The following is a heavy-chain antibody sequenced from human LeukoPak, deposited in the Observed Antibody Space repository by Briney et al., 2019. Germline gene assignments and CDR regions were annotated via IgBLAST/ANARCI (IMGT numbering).Heavy chain of an antibody. CDR2: FDPEDGET. CDR1: GYTLTELS. Sequence: ASVKVSCKVSGYTLTELSMHWVRQAPGKGLEWMGGFDPEDGETIYAQKFQGRVTMTEDTSTDTAYMELSGLRSEDTAVYYCATAGTITMVRGVIIYDAFDIWGQGTMVTVSS. CDR3: ATAGTITMVRGVIIYDAFDI. D-gene: IGHD3-10*01. V-gene: IGHV1-24*01. J-gene: IGHJ3*02.